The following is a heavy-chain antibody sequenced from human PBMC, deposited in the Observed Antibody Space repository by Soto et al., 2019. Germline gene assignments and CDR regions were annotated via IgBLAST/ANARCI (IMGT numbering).Heavy chain of an antibody. CDR1: GGSISSEGYY. D-gene: IGHD3-9*01. V-gene: IGHV4-31*03. J-gene: IGHJ3*01. Sequence: QVQLQESCPGLVKPSQTLSLTCSLSGGSISSEGYYWTWIRQHPGRGLEWIGDFYYDGTTSYSPSLKRRLTISIDTSNNHFCLRLTSVTAADTAVYYCARRHDILTGSDSFDVWGRGTMVNVSS. CDR3: ARRHDILTGSDSFDV. CDR2: FYYDGTT.